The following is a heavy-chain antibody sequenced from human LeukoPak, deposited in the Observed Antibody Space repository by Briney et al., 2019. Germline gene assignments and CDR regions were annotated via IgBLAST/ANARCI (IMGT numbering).Heavy chain of an antibody. V-gene: IGHV1-18*01. Sequence: GASVKVSCKASGYTFTSYGISWVRQAPGQGLEWMGWISAYNGNTNYAQKFQGRVTMTRNTSISTAYMELSSLRSEDTAVYYCARGSAGLVVARYYYFDYWGQGTLVTVSS. J-gene: IGHJ4*02. CDR3: ARGSAGLVVARYYYFDY. CDR1: GYTFTSYG. CDR2: ISAYNGNT. D-gene: IGHD2-15*01.